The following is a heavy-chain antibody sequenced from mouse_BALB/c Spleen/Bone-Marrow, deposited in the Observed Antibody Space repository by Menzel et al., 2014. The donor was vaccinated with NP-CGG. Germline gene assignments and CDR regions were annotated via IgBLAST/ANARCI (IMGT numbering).Heavy chain of an antibody. D-gene: IGHD1-1*01. CDR3: AIRYYAMDY. J-gene: IGHJ4*01. Sequence: QVQLKQSGAELARPGASVKMSCKASGYTFTTYTIHWMKQRPGQGLEWIGYIIPSSGYTNYNQKFKDKATLTADKSSSTAYMQLSSLTPEDSVVYYCAIRYYAMDYWGQGTSVTVSS. V-gene: IGHV1-4*01. CDR2: IIPSSGYT. CDR1: GYTFTTYT.